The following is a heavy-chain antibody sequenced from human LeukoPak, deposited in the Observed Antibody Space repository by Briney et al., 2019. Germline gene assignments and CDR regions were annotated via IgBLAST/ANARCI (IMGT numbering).Heavy chain of an antibody. Sequence: ASVKVSCKASGYTFTSYGISWERQAPGQGLEWMGWISAYNGNTNYAQKLQGRVTMTTDTSTSTAYMEPRSLRSDDTAVYYCARETGYDSSRYDPPFDYWGQGTLVTVSS. D-gene: IGHD3-22*01. CDR1: GYTFTSYG. CDR2: ISAYNGNT. V-gene: IGHV1-18*01. CDR3: ARETGYDSSRYDPPFDY. J-gene: IGHJ4*02.